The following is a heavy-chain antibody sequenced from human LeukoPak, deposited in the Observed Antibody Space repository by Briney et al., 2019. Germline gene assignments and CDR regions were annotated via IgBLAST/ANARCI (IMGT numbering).Heavy chain of an antibody. J-gene: IGHJ3*02. CDR1: GYTFTSYG. V-gene: IGHV1-18*01. Sequence: ASVKVSCKASGYTFTSYGISWVRQAPGQGLEWMGLISAYNGNTNYAQKLQGRVTMTPDTSTSTAYLELRSLRSDDTAVYYCARDRPQNHRWAFDIWGQGTMVTVSS. CDR3: ARDRPQNHRWAFDI. D-gene: IGHD6-6*01. CDR2: ISAYNGNT.